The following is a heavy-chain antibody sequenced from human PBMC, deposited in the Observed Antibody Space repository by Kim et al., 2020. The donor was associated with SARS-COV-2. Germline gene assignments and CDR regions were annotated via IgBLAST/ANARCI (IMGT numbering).Heavy chain of an antibody. D-gene: IGHD1-26*01. V-gene: IGHV1-46*01. J-gene: IGHJ4*02. CDR2: INPSGGST. CDR3: AREPSGTYYFAY. Sequence: ASVKVSCKASGYTFTSYYMHWVRQAPGQGLEWMGIINPSGGSTTYAQKFQGTVTMTRDTSTSTVYMELSSLRSEDTAVYYCAREPSGTYYFAYWGQGTSVTVSS. CDR1: GYTFTSYY.